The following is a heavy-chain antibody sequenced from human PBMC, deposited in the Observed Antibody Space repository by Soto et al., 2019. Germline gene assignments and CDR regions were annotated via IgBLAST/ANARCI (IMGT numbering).Heavy chain of an antibody. CDR2: INHSGST. V-gene: IGHV4-34*01. Sequence: SETLSLTCAVYGGSFSGYYWSWIRQPPGKGLEWIGEINHSGSTNYNPSLKSRVTISVDTSKNQFSLKLSSVTAADTAVYYCDSGSHGGEGYWGQGTLVTVSS. J-gene: IGHJ4*02. D-gene: IGHD3-10*01. CDR3: DSGSHGGEGY. CDR1: GGSFSGYY.